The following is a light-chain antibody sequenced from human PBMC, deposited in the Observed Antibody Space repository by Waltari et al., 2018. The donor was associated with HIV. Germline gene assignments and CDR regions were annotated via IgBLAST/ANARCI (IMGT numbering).Light chain of an antibody. V-gene: IGKV1-5*03. CDR2: QAS. CDR3: QQYHTFLT. Sequence: DMHMAQSPSTLAASVGDRVTITCRASQSVGSYLACYQRKPGKAPKLLLYQASSLERGVTSRFSASGSGTYFTLTITSLQPDDFATYYCQQYHTFLTFGQGTDLE. CDR1: QSVGSY. J-gene: IGKJ2*01.